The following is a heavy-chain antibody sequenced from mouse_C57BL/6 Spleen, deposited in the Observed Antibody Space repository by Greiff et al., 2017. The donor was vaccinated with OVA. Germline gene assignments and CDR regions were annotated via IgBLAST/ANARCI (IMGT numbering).Heavy chain of an antibody. CDR2: IHPNSGST. J-gene: IGHJ4*01. Sequence: QVQLQQPGAELVKPGASVKLSCKASGYTFTSYWMHWVKQRPGPGLEWIGMIHPNSGSTNYNEKFKSKATLTVDKSSSTAYMQLSSLTSEDSAVYYCARGGGLYAMDYWGQGTSVTVSS. CDR3: ARGGGLYAMDY. V-gene: IGHV1-64*01. CDR1: GYTFTSYW.